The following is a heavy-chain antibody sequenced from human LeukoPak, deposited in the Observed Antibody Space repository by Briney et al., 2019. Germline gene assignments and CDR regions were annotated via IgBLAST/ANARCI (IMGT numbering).Heavy chain of an antibody. D-gene: IGHD5-12*01. V-gene: IGHV3-30*04. CDR1: GFNFRSHV. J-gene: IGHJ5*02. CDR2: ISPDGTNR. CDR3: APQQTYSPYNWFDP. Sequence: GGSLRLSCAAPGFNFRSHVVHWVRQAPGKGLEWVALISPDGTNRVYTDSVKGRFTISRDNAKNTLYLQMNSLRAEDTAVYYCAPQQTYSPYNWFDPWGQGTLVTVSS.